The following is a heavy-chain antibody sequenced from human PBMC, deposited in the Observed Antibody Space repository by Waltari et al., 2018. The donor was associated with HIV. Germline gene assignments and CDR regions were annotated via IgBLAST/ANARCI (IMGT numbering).Heavy chain of an antibody. CDR3: ARNGDYAPAY. V-gene: IGHV1-69*01. J-gene: IGHJ4*02. D-gene: IGHD4-17*01. Sequence: QVQLVQSGAEVKKPGSSVKVSCRASGDTFRTYTISWVRQAPGQGIEWMGGITPIFTTTQYAQKFQGRVTLTADESTRTTYMELPSLRSDDTAMYYCARNGDYAPAYSGQGTLVTVSS. CDR1: GDTFRTYT. CDR2: ITPIFTTT.